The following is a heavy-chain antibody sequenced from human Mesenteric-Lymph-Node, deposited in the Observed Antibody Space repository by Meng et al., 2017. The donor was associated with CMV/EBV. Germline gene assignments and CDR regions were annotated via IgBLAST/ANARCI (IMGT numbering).Heavy chain of an antibody. CDR1: GYSFTRYW. Sequence: CKGSGYSFTRYWISWVRQMPGKGREWMGRIDPSDSYTNYSPAFLGRVTISADNDITTAYLQWSSLNVSDTAMYYCARHCGGDCSPDYWGQGTLVTVSS. V-gene: IGHV5-10-1*01. J-gene: IGHJ4*02. CDR3: ARHCGGDCSPDY. D-gene: IGHD2-21*02. CDR2: IDPSDSYT.